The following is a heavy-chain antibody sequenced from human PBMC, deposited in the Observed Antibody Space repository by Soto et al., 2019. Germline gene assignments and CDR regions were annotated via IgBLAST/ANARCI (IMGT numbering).Heavy chain of an antibody. V-gene: IGHV4-59*01. CDR2: IYYSGST. J-gene: IGHJ4*02. CDR1: GGSISSYY. CDR3: ARDRGIVTYYFDY. D-gene: IGHD1-26*01. Sequence: PSETLSLTCTVSGGSISSYYWSWIRQPPGKGLEWIGYIYYSGSTNYNPSLKSRVTMSVDTSKDQFSLKLSSVTAADTAVYYCARDRGIVTYYFDYWGQGTLVTVSS.